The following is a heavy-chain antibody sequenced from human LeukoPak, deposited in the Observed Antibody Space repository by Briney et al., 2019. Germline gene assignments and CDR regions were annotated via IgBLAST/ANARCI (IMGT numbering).Heavy chain of an antibody. J-gene: IGHJ4*02. Sequence: GGSLRLSCAASGFTLSTNYISWVRQAPGKGLEWVSVIYSDGKTYYAGSVKGRFTVSRDNSENTVYLQLKSLRPEDTAVYYCARGGLGTAAVLDYWGQGTLVTVSS. CDR1: GFTLSTNY. D-gene: IGHD2-2*02. V-gene: IGHV3-66*02. CDR3: ARGGLGTAAVLDY. CDR2: IYSDGKT.